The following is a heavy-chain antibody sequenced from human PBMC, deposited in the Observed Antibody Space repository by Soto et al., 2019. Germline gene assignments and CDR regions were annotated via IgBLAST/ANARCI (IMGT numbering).Heavy chain of an antibody. CDR3: AKDIGAGYARGWEVLDC. D-gene: IGHD1-26*01. CDR2: ISWNSEFV. V-gene: IGHV3-9*01. J-gene: IGHJ4*02. Sequence: EEQLVESGGGLVQPGRSLRLSCAASGFTFDGDAMHWVRQVPGKGLEWVSGISWNSEFVGYAESVKGRFTISRDTAKNSLFLEMDSLRAEDTAFYYCAKDIGAGYARGWEVLDCWGQGTLVRVSS. CDR1: GFTFDGDA.